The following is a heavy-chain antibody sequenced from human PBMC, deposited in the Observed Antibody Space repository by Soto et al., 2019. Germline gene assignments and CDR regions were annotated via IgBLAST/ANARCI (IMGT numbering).Heavy chain of an antibody. CDR1: GYTFTSYY. D-gene: IGHD3-22*01. CDR2: INPSGGST. Sequence: GASVKVSCKASGYTFTSYYMHWVRQAPGQGLEWMGIINPSGGSTSYAQKFQGRVTMTRDTSTSTVYMELSSLRSEDTAVYYCARAPLPPYYYDSSGYYRPGGHYYGMDVWGQGTTVTVSS. CDR3: ARAPLPPYYYDSSGYYRPGGHYYGMDV. J-gene: IGHJ6*02. V-gene: IGHV1-46*03.